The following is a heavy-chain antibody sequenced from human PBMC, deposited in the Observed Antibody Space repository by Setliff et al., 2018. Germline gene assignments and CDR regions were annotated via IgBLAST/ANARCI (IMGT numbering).Heavy chain of an antibody. CDR1: GGSISSISYY. J-gene: IGHJ4*02. V-gene: IGHV4-39*01. CDR3: ASCRYQVPYDY. CDR2: VYDSGTT. D-gene: IGHD2-2*01. Sequence: SETLSLTCTVPGGSISSISYYWGWIRQPPGKGLEWIRTVYDSGTTYYNPSLKSRVTIFVDTSKNQFSLNLNSVTAADTGVYYCASCRYQVPYDYWGQGILVTVSS.